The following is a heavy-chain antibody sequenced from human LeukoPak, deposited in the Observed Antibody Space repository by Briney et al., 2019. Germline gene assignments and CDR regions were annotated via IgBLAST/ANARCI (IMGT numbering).Heavy chain of an antibody. CDR2: ISNSGGST. V-gene: IGHV3-23*01. J-gene: IGHJ4*02. D-gene: IGHD3-3*01. CDR1: GFTFSSYA. Sequence: GGSLRLSCAVSGFTFSSYAMSWVRQAPEKGLEWVTTISNSGGSTYYADSVKGRFTISRDNSKSTLYLQMNSLRAEDTAVYYCAKLGLRLGGDYWGQGTLVTVSS. CDR3: AKLGLRLGGDY.